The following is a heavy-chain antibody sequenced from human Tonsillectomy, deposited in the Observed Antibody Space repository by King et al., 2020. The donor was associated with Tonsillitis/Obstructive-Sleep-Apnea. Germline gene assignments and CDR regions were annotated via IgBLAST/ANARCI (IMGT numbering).Heavy chain of an antibody. J-gene: IGHJ4*02. V-gene: IGHV3-15*01. D-gene: IGHD3-22*01. Sequence: QLVQSGGGLVKPGGSLRLSCAASGFTFSNAWMSWVRQAPGKGLEWVGRIQSKTDGGTTDYAAPVKGSFTISRDDSKKTLYLQMNSLKTEDTAVYYCTTGVIVVVNYGEYYFDYWGQGTLVTVSS. CDR2: IQSKTDGGTT. CDR3: TTGVIVVVNYGEYYFDY. CDR1: GFTFSNAW.